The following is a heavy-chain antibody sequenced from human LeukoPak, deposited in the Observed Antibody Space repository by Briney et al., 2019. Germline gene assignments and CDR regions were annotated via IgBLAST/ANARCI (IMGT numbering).Heavy chain of an antibody. J-gene: IGHJ4*02. D-gene: IGHD3-10*01. V-gene: IGHV4-59*01. CDR2: VYYRGNT. CDR1: GGSISSYY. CDR3: ARSELLWFGGVNSGFDY. Sequence: PSETLSLTCTVSGGSISSYYWNWIRQPPGKGLEWIGYVYYRGNTNYNPSLKSRVTISLDTSKTQFSLKLTSVTAADTAVYYCARSELLWFGGVNSGFDYWGQGTLVTVSS.